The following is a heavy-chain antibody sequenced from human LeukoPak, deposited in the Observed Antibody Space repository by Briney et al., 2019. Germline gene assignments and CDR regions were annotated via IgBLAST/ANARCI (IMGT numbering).Heavy chain of an antibody. CDR1: GYTFIAYY. V-gene: IGHV1-2*02. CDR3: ATSRGYCSSTSCRDDYYFDY. Sequence: GASVKVSCKASGYTFIAYYMHWVRQAPGQGLEWMGWINPNSGGTNYAQKFQGRVTMTRDTSISTAYMELSRLRSDDTAVYYCATSRGYCSSTSCRDDYYFDYWGQGTLVTVSS. CDR2: INPNSGGT. J-gene: IGHJ4*02. D-gene: IGHD2-2*01.